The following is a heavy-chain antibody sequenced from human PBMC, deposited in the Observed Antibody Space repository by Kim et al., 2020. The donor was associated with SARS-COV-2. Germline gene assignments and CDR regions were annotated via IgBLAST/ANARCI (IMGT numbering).Heavy chain of an antibody. CDR3: ALIPVVVGATDDY. CDR1: GFTFSSYW. D-gene: IGHD2-15*01. V-gene: IGHV3-74*01. CDR2: ISGDGGTT. Sequence: GGSLRLSCEASGFTFSSYWMHWVRQAPGKGLVWVARISGDGGTTSYAGSVKGRFTISRDNAKNTLYLQMNSLRGEDTAVYYCALIPVVVGATDDYWGQGT. J-gene: IGHJ4*02.